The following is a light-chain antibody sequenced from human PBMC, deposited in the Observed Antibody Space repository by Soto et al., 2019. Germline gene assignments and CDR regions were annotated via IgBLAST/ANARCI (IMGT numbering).Light chain of an antibody. J-gene: IGKJ4*01. V-gene: IGKV3-15*01. Sequence: VVMTQSPATLSVSPGESVTLSCRASQSVSRNLAWYQQKPGQAARLLLYGSYFRATNVTDRFTGRGSGTEFTLTISGLHSDDSAIYYCQQYNNLSPLSFGEGTKVEIK. CDR2: GSY. CDR1: QSVSRN. CDR3: QQYNNLSPLS.